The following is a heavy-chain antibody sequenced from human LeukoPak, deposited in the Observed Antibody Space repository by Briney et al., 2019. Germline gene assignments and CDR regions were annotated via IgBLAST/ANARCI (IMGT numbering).Heavy chain of an antibody. CDR3: ARVPVGSWGTDYYYYYYMDV. J-gene: IGHJ6*03. V-gene: IGHV4-59*01. CDR1: GGSISSYY. D-gene: IGHD6-13*01. Sequence: SETLSLTCTVSGGSISSYYWSWIRQPPGKGLEWIGYIYYSGSTNYNPSLKSRVTISVDTSKNQFSLKLSSVTAADTAVYYCARVPVGSWGTDYYYYYYMDVWGKGTTVTISS. CDR2: IYYSGST.